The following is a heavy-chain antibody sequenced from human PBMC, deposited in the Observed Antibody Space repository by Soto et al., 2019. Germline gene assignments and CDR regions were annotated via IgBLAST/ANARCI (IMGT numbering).Heavy chain of an antibody. CDR1: GFTFSSYS. CDR3: ARDLRDSSQSNY. D-gene: IGHD6-13*01. CDR2: ISSSSSYR. V-gene: IGHV3-21*04. Sequence: GGSLRLSCAASGFTFSSYSMNWVRQAPGKGLEWVSSISSSSSYRYYADSVEGRFTISRDNAKNSLYLQMNRLRAEDTAVYSCARDLRDSSQSNYWGPGTLVTVSS. J-gene: IGHJ4*02.